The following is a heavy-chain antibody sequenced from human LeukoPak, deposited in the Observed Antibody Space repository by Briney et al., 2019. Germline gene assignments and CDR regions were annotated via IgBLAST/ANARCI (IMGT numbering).Heavy chain of an antibody. CDR2: ISSSSSTI. CDR1: GFTFSSYS. CDR3: AKDKWRTAADAFDY. V-gene: IGHV3-48*01. J-gene: IGHJ4*02. D-gene: IGHD6-13*01. Sequence: GGSLRLSCAASGFTFSSYSMNWVRQAPGKGLEWVSYISSSSSTIYYADSVKGRFTISRDNAKNSLYPQMNSLRTEDTALYYCAKDKWRTAADAFDYWDQGTLVTVSS.